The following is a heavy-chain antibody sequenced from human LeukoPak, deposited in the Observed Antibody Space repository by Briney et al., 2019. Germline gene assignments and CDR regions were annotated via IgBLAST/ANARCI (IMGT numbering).Heavy chain of an antibody. V-gene: IGHV4-39*07. D-gene: IGHD1-14*01. Sequence: SETLSLTCTVSGGSISSSSYYWGWIRQPPGKGLEWIGSIYYSGSTYYNPSLKSRVTISVDTSKNQFSLKLSSVTAADTAVYYCARWQITRRTFDPWGQGTLVTVSS. CDR2: IYYSGST. CDR1: GGSISSSSYY. CDR3: ARWQITRRTFDP. J-gene: IGHJ5*02.